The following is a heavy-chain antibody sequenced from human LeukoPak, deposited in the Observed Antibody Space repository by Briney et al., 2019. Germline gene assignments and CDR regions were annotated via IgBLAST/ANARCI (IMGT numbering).Heavy chain of an antibody. CDR1: GFTVSSTY. D-gene: IGHD2-15*01. Sequence: PGGSLRLSCAASGFTVSSTYMTWVRQAPGKGLEWVSLIYSGGTTYHADSVKGRFTISRDNSKNTLYLQMNSLRVEDTAVYYCARAPPGYCSGGSCYPFDYWGQGTLVTASS. CDR2: IYSGGTT. V-gene: IGHV3-66*02. J-gene: IGHJ4*02. CDR3: ARAPPGYCSGGSCYPFDY.